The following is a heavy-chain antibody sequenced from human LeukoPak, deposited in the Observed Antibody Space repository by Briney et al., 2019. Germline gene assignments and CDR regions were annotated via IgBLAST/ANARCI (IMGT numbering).Heavy chain of an antibody. CDR1: GFTFSSYE. J-gene: IGHJ3*02. V-gene: IGHV3-48*03. CDR2: ISSSGSTI. Sequence: GGSLRLSCAASGFTFSSYEMNWVRQAPGKGLEWVSYISSSGSTIYYADSVKGRFTISRDNAKNSLYLQMNSLRAKDTAVYYCAATNWGYAFDIWGQGTMVTVSS. D-gene: IGHD7-27*01. CDR3: AATNWGYAFDI.